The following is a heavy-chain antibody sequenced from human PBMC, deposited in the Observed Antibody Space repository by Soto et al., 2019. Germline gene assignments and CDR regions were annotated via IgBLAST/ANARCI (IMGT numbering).Heavy chain of an antibody. CDR1: GFTFSSYG. J-gene: IGHJ3*01. CDR3: ARDEGESGYAFDL. D-gene: IGHD5-12*01. Sequence: QVQLVESGGGVVQPGRSRRLSCAASGFTFSSYGMHWVRQAPGKGLEWVAVIWYDGSNKYYADSVNGRFTISRDNSKNTLYLQMNSLRAEDTAVYYCARDEGESGYAFDLWGQGTMVTVST. V-gene: IGHV3-33*01. CDR2: IWYDGSNK.